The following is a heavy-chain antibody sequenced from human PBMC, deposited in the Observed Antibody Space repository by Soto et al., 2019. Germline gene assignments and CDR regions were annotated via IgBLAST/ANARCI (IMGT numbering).Heavy chain of an antibody. J-gene: IGHJ3*02. CDR1: GYTFTSYY. Sequence: QVQLVQSGAEVKKPGASVKVSCKASGYTFTSYYMHWVRQAPGQGLEWMGIINPSGGSTSYAQKFQGRVTMTRDTSTSTVYMELRSLRSEDTAVYYCARVDVVVPAAIPADAFDIWGQGTMVTVSS. CDR2: INPSGGST. V-gene: IGHV1-46*01. D-gene: IGHD2-2*02. CDR3: ARVDVVVPAAIPADAFDI.